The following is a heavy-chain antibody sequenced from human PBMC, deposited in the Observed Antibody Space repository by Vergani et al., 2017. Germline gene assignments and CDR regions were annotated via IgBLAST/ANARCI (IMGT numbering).Heavy chain of an antibody. CDR1: GFTFSSYG. CDR2: IWYDGSNK. D-gene: IGHD2-15*01. Sequence: QVQLVESGGGVVQPGRSLRLSCAASGFTFSSYGMHWVRQAPGKGLEWVAVIWYDGSNKYYADSVKGRFTISRDNSKNTLYLQMNSLRAEDTAVYYCAKEELLTFDYWGQGTLVTVSS. J-gene: IGHJ4*02. CDR3: AKEELLTFDY. V-gene: IGHV3-33*06.